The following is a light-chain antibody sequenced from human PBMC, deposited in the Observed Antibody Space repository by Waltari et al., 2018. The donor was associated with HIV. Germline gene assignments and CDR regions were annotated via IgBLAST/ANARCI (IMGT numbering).Light chain of an antibody. CDR2: RDH. J-gene: IGLJ1*01. Sequence: SYELTQPPSVSVALGQTARITCGGNNIGTKNVHWDQQKPGQAPHLVIYRDHNRPSATPGRFAGSNSGNTATLTISRAQAGDEADYYCHVWDSSTVVFGTGTKVTVL. CDR3: HVWDSSTVV. CDR1: NIGTKN. V-gene: IGLV3-9*01.